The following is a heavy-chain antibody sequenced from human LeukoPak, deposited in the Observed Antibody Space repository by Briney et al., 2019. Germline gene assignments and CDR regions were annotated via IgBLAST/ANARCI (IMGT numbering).Heavy chain of an antibody. CDR3: AKDLSSGWKSDY. Sequence: GGSLRLSCAASGFTFSNAWMSWVRQAPGKGLEWVSAISGSGGSTYYAGSVKGRFTISRDNSKNTLYLQMNSLRAEDTAVYYCAKDLSSGWKSDYWGQGTLVTVSS. CDR2: ISGSGGST. CDR1: GFTFSNAW. J-gene: IGHJ4*02. D-gene: IGHD6-19*01. V-gene: IGHV3-23*01.